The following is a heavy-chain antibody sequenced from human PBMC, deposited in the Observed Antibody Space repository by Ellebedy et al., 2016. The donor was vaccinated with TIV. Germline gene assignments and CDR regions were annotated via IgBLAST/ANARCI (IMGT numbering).Heavy chain of an antibody. D-gene: IGHD2-8*02. Sequence: PGGSLRLSCTASGFNFGGHAMKRVRQAPGKGLEWVSSIGRSGYIPHYADSVKGRFPISRDNSRNTLYLQMNSLRGEDTAVDFFAKDVRYTTGWGGALDIWGQGAMVTVSS. CDR1: GFNFGGHA. V-gene: IGHV3-23*01. CDR2: IGRSGYIP. J-gene: IGHJ3*02. CDR3: AKDVRYTTGWGGALDI.